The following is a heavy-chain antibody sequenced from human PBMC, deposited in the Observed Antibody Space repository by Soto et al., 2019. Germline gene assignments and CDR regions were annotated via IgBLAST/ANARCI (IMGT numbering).Heavy chain of an antibody. Sequence: EVQLLESGGGLVQPGGSLRLSCAASGFTFSSYAMSWVRQAPGKGLEWVSAISGSGGSTYYADSVKGRFTISRDSSKNTLYLQMNSLRAEDTAVYYCAKATYSSGAYGMDVWGQGTTVTVSS. D-gene: IGHD6-19*01. J-gene: IGHJ6*02. CDR1: GFTFSSYA. CDR2: ISGSGGST. CDR3: AKATYSSGAYGMDV. V-gene: IGHV3-23*01.